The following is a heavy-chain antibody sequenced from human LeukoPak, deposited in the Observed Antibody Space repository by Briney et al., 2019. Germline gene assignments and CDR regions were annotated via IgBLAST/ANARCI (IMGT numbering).Heavy chain of an antibody. CDR2: ISSSSSTI. CDR3: AKAGPGYYYYMDV. V-gene: IGHV3-48*01. J-gene: IGHJ6*03. D-gene: IGHD3-10*01. CDR1: GFTFSSYS. Sequence: GGSLRLSCAASGFTFSSYSMNWVRQAPGKGLEWVSYISSSSSTIYYADSVKGRFTISRDNAKNSLYLQMNSLRAEDMALYYCAKAGPGYYYYMDVWGKGTTVTVSS.